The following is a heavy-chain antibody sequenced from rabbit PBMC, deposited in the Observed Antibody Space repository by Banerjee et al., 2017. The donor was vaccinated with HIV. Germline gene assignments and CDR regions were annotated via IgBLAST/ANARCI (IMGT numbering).Heavy chain of an antibody. D-gene: IGHD4-2*01. J-gene: IGHJ4*01. V-gene: IGHV1S45*01. CDR3: AGTYGGPIDYFDL. CDR2: IYAGNSGTT. Sequence: QQQLEESGGGLVKPGGTLTLTCTASGFTLSSRYWICWVRQAPGQGLEWIGCIYAGNSGTTYYASWAKGRFTISKTSSTTVDLQMTSLTAADTATYFCAGTYGGPIDYFDLWGPGTLVTVS. CDR1: GFTLSSRYW.